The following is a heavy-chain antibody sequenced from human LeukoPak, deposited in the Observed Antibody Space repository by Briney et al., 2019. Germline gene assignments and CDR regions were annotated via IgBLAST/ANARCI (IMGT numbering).Heavy chain of an antibody. D-gene: IGHD3-10*01. J-gene: IGHJ4*02. CDR1: GASISSSTFY. V-gene: IGHV4-39*01. CDR2: IYYNGNT. CDR3: TRHQTNNYGSGSPFDY. Sequence: SETLSLTCTVSGASISSSTFYWAWLRQPPGQGLEWVGSIYYNGNTNYKPSLKSRVTISVDTSKNQFSLKVTSVTAADTAVYYCTRHQTNNYGSGSPFDYWGQGTLVTVSS.